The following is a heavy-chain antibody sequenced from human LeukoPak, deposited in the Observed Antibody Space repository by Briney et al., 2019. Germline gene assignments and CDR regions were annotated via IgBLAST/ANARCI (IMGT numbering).Heavy chain of an antibody. V-gene: IGHV3-23*01. J-gene: IGHJ4*02. Sequence: PGGSLRLSCAASGFTFSSYAMSWVRQALGKGLEWVSAISGSGGSTFYTDSVKGRFTISRDSSKNTVFLQMSSLRVEDTAVYYCAKHSHRGHHTYDRSYFDYWGQGTLVTVSS. CDR1: GFTFSSYA. D-gene: IGHD1-14*01. CDR3: AKHSHRGHHTYDRSYFDY. CDR2: ISGSGGST.